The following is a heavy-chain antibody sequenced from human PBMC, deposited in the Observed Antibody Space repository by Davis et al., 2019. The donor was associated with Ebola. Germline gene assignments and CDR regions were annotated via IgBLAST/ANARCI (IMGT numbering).Heavy chain of an antibody. CDR3: ARQARIAVAGTPYYYYGMDV. CDR2: IYPGDSDT. Sequence: GESLKISCKGSGYSFTSYWIGWVRQMPGKGLEWMGIIYPGDSDTRYSPSFQGQVTISADKSISTAYLQWSSLKASDTAMYYCARQARIAVAGTPYYYYGMDVWGQGTTVTVSS. J-gene: IGHJ6*02. V-gene: IGHV5-51*01. D-gene: IGHD6-19*01. CDR1: GYSFTSYW.